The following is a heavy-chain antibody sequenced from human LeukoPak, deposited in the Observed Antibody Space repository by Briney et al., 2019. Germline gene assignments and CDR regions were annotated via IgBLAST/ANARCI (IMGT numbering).Heavy chain of an antibody. V-gene: IGHV3-64*01. CDR3: ARDGSNWDFDY. CDR2: ISANGGST. Sequence: GRSLRLSCAASGFTFSSYGMHWVRQAPGKGLEYLSGISANGGSTYYANSVKGRFTISRDNSKNTLYLQMGSLRPEDMAVYYCARDGSNWDFDYWGQGTLVTVSS. D-gene: IGHD6-13*01. CDR1: GFTFSSYG. J-gene: IGHJ4*02.